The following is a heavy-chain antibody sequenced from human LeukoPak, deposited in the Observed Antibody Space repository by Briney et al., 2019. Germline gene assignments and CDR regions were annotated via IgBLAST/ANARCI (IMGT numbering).Heavy chain of an antibody. CDR2: ISGSGNII. J-gene: IGHJ4*02. Sequence: PGGTLRLSCAASRFTFSNYHLGWIPQAPGKGREGVSYISGSGNIIHYAESVKGRFTISNDNAKNYLFLEMNSLRAEDSAEYYCAIDGDQMYEVYDYWGQGTPVTVPS. V-gene: IGHV3-11*04. CDR3: AIDGDQMYEVYDY. D-gene: IGHD6-6*01. CDR1: RFTFSNYH.